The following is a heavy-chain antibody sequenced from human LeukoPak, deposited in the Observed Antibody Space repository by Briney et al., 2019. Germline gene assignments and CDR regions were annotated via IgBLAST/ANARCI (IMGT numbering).Heavy chain of an antibody. Sequence: GASVKVSCKASGYTFTGYYMHWVRQAPGQGLEWMGWINPNSGGTNYAQKFQGRVTMTRDTSISTAYMELSRLRSDDTAVYYCAREYDSSGYYLHYWGQGTLVTVSS. V-gene: IGHV1-2*02. D-gene: IGHD3-22*01. CDR3: AREYDSSGYYLHY. CDR1: GYTFTGYY. J-gene: IGHJ4*02. CDR2: INPNSGGT.